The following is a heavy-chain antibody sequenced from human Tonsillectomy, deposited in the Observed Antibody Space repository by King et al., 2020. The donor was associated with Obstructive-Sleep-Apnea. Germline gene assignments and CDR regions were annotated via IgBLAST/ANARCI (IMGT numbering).Heavy chain of an antibody. CDR1: GGSISSNSCY. D-gene: IGHD3-22*01. CDR3: ARSTNYYDRSSRHDAFDF. Sequence: LQLQESGPGLVKPSETLSLTCAVSGGSISSNSCYWGWIRQPPGKGLEWIGSISYSGSTYYNPSLKSRVTISVDTSKHQLSLRLSSVTAADTAVYYCARSTNYYDRSSRHDAFDFWGQGTMVTVSS. J-gene: IGHJ3*01. V-gene: IGHV4-39*07. CDR2: ISYSGST.